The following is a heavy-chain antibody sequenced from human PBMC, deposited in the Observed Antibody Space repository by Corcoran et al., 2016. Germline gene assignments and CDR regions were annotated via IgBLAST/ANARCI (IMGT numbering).Heavy chain of an antibody. J-gene: IGHJ4*02. Sequence: QVQLVESGGGVVQPGGSLRLACAASGFTLSRHGMHWVRQDPGNSLEWVAIIWYDGSKTDYADSVKGRFTISRDTSKNTLYLQTTNLRAEDAAVYDWGRNMGIPVRFDYWGQGTLVTVSS. D-gene: IGHD3-10*01. CDR2: IWYDGSKT. CDR3: GRNMGIPVRFDY. CDR1: GFTLSRHG. V-gene: IGHV3-33*03.